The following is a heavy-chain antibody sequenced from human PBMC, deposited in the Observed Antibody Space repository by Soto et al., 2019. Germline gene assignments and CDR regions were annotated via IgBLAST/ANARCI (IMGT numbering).Heavy chain of an antibody. CDR2: VYYSGST. V-gene: IGHV4-39*01. CDR1: GGYVCSSSYY. Sequence: PSETLSLTCTVSGGYVCSSSYYWGWVRQPPGKGLEWIGSVYYSGSTYYNPSLESRVTISVDKSKNQFSLKLMSLSAADTAVYYCGRLEGLATISYYFDYWGQGALVTVSS. D-gene: IGHD3-9*01. CDR3: GRLEGLATISYYFDY. J-gene: IGHJ4*02.